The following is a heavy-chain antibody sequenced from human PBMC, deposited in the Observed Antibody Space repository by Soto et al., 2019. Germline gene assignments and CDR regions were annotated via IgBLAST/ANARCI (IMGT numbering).Heavy chain of an antibody. CDR3: AARYFWTGPWTETRLDY. CDR2: ISHSGST. D-gene: IGHD3-3*01. J-gene: IGHJ4*02. V-gene: IGHV4-4*02. Sequence: SETLSLTCAVSGASINSSHWWNWVRQPPGKGLEWIGQISHSGSTNCNPSLTSRANKSVDKSKNHFSLKLTSVTAADTAVDYCAARYFWTGPWTETRLDYWGQGTLVTVSS. CDR1: GASINSSHW.